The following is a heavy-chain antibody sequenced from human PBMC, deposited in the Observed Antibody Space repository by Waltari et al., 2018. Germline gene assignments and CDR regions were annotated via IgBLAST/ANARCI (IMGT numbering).Heavy chain of an antibody. V-gene: IGHV4-34*01. CDR3: ARGTTVTDAFDI. D-gene: IGHD4-17*01. CDR1: GGSFSGYY. J-gene: IGHJ3*02. Sequence: QVQLQQWGAGLLKPSETLSLTCAVYGGSFSGYYWSWIRQPPGKGLEWIGDINHSGSTNYNTALKSRVTISVDTSKNQFSLKLSSVTAADTAVYYCARGTTVTDAFDIWGQGTMVTVSS. CDR2: INHSGST.